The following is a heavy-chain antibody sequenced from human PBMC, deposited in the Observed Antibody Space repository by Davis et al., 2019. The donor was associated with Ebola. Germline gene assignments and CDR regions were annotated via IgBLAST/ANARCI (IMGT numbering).Heavy chain of an antibody. D-gene: IGHD2-15*01. Sequence: SETLSLTCTVSGGSISSSSYYWGWIRQPPGKGLEWIGEINHSGSTNYNPSLKSRVTISVDTSKNQFSLKLSSVTAADTAVYYCARTQGYCSGGSCYGGDFDYWGQGTLVTVSS. V-gene: IGHV4-39*07. CDR3: ARTQGYCSGGSCYGGDFDY. CDR1: GGSISSSSYY. J-gene: IGHJ4*02. CDR2: INHSGST.